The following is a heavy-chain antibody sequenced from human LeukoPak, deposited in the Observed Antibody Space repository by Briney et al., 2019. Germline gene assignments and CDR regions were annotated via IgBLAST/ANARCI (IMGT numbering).Heavy chain of an antibody. J-gene: IGHJ4*02. V-gene: IGHV3-30*02. CDR2: IRYDGSNK. Sequence: GGSLRLSCAASGFTFSSYGMHWVRQAPGKGLEWVAFIRYDGSNKYYADSVKGRFTISRDNSKNTLYLHMNSLRAEDTAVYYCAKDRAAAALYWGQGTLVTVSS. D-gene: IGHD6-13*01. CDR1: GFTFSSYG. CDR3: AKDRAAAALY.